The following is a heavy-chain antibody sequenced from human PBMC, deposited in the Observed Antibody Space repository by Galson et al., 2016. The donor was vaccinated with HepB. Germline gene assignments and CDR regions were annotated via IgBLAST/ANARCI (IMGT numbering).Heavy chain of an antibody. CDR3: ARGRGKSGFDL. CDR2: IDPTGTSI. V-gene: IGHV3-11*01. Sequence: SLRLSCAASGLTFSDYAMNWVRQAPGKGLEWISFIDPTGTSICYADSVKGRFIISRDNAKNSLHLHMSGLRGEDTAIYYCARGRGKSGFDLWGLGTQVTVSS. CDR1: GLTFSDYA. J-gene: IGHJ5*02.